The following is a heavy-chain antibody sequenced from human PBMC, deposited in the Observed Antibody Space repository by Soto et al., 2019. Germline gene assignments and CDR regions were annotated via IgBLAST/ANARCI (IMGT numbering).Heavy chain of an antibody. Sequence: SVKVSCKASGGTFSSYAISWVRQAPGQGLEWMGGIIPIFGTANYAQKFQGRVTITADESTSTAYMELSSLRSEDTAVYYCAISPLVPAPLYYFDYWGQGTLVTVSS. D-gene: IGHD2-2*01. V-gene: IGHV1-69*13. CDR3: AISPLVPAPLYYFDY. CDR1: GGTFSSYA. CDR2: IIPIFGTA. J-gene: IGHJ4*02.